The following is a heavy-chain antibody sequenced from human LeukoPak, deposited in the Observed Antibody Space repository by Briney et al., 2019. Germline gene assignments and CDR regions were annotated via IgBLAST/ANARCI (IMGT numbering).Heavy chain of an antibody. CDR1: GFMFNNYW. CDR3: ARDIELST. V-gene: IGHV3-23*01. Sequence: GGSLRLSCVASGFMFNNYWMNWVRQATGKGLEWVSLINFSGTNAYYADSVKGRFTISRDNSKDTVYLQMNSLRAEDTAIYNCARDIELSTWGLGTKVTVSS. J-gene: IGHJ3*01. D-gene: IGHD3-16*02. CDR2: INFSGTNA.